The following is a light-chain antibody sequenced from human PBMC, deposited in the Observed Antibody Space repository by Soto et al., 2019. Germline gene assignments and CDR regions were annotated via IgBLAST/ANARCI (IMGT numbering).Light chain of an antibody. Sequence: EIVMTQSPATLSVSPGERATLSCRATQSVSRNLAWYQQKPGQAPRLLIYGASTRATGVPARFSGSGSGIEFALTISGLQSEDFAVYYCQPYINWLQTFGQGTRVEIK. J-gene: IGKJ1*01. CDR1: QSVSRN. CDR2: GAS. V-gene: IGKV3-15*01. CDR3: QPYINWLQT.